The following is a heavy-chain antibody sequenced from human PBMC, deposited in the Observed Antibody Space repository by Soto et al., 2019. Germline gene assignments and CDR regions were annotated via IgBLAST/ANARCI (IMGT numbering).Heavy chain of an antibody. CDR3: ARGNTDCSGGSCYSGAFDY. Sequence: SVKVSCKASGGTFSSYTISWVRQAPGQGLEWMGRIIPILGIANYAQKFQGRVTITADKSTSTAYMELSSLRSEDTAVYYCARGNTDCSGGSCYSGAFDYWGQGTLVTVSS. CDR1: GGTFSSYT. V-gene: IGHV1-69*02. J-gene: IGHJ4*02. D-gene: IGHD2-15*01. CDR2: IIPILGIA.